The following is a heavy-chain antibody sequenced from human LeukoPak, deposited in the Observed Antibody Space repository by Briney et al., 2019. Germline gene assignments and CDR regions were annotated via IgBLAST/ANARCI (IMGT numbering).Heavy chain of an antibody. CDR3: ARHDGYYYYYMDV. Sequence: SETLSLTCTVSNVSISTYYWSWLRQSPGKGLEWVGYIYYTGSTYYNPSLKSRVTISVDTSKNQFSLKLSSVTAADTAVYYCARHDGYYYYYMDVWGKGTTVTISS. CDR1: NVSISTYY. V-gene: IGHV4-59*08. J-gene: IGHJ6*03. CDR2: IYYTGST.